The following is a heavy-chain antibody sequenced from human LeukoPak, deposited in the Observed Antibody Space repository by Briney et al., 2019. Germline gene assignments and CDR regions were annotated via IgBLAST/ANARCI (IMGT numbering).Heavy chain of an antibody. Sequence: GESLKISCKGSGYSFTSYWIGWVRQMPGKGLEWMGIIYPGDSDTRYSPSFQGQVTISADKSISTAYLQWSSLKASDTAMYYCARRDQMTTVLLDAFDIWGQGTMVTVSS. D-gene: IGHD4-17*01. CDR1: GYSFTSYW. CDR2: IYPGDSDT. J-gene: IGHJ3*02. CDR3: ARRDQMTTVLLDAFDI. V-gene: IGHV5-51*01.